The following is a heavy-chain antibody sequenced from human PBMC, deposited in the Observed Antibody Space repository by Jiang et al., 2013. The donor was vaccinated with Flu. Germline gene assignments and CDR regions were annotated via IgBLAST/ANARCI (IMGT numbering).Heavy chain of an antibody. D-gene: IGHD6-19*01. Sequence: QLVESGPEVKKPGESLKISCKGSGYSFTSYWIGWVRQMPGKGLEWMGIIDPYDSDTRYGPSFQGQVTISVDKSIGTAYLQWSSLKASDTAIYFCARQAVAGMYFFDFWGQGTLVTVSS. CDR1: GYSFTSYW. CDR2: IDPYDSDT. CDR3: ARQAVAGMYFFDF. V-gene: IGHV5-51*01. J-gene: IGHJ4*02.